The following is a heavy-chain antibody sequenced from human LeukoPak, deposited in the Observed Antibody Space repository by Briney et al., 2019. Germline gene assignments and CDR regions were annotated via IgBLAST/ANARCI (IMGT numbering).Heavy chain of an antibody. Sequence: ASVKVSCKGSGYTLTELSMHWVRQAPGKGLEWMGGFDPEDGETIYAQKFQGRVTMTEDTSTDTAYMELSSLRSEDTAVYYCATEVEVSGSFHYWGQGTLVTVSS. CDR2: FDPEDGET. D-gene: IGHD1-26*01. J-gene: IGHJ4*02. CDR3: ATEVEVSGSFHY. V-gene: IGHV1-24*01. CDR1: GYTLTELS.